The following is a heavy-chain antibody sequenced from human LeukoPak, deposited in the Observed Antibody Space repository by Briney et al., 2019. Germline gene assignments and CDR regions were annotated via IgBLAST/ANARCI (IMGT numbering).Heavy chain of an antibody. CDR2: IWYDGSNK. D-gene: IGHD6-13*01. CDR1: GFTFSSYG. V-gene: IGHV3-33*01. J-gene: IGHJ4*02. Sequence: GGSLRLSCAASGFTFSSYGMHWVRQAPGKGLEWVAVIWYDGSNKYYADSVKGRFTISRDNPKNTLYLQMNSLRAEDTAVYYCARESEIAAATIYYFDYWGQGTLVTVSS. CDR3: ARESEIAAATIYYFDY.